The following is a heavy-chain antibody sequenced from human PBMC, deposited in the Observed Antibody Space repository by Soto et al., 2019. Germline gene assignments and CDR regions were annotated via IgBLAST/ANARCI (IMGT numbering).Heavy chain of an antibody. D-gene: IGHD3-10*01. V-gene: IGHV3-48*01. CDR2: ISSVSGTI. Sequence: GRSLRLTCAASGFTFSRYSMNWVRLAPGKGLEWVSYISSVSGTIYYADSVKGRFTISRDNARNSLYLQMNSLRVEDSAVYYCAREIRTAMVRGAMDVWGQGTTVTVSS. J-gene: IGHJ6*02. CDR3: AREIRTAMVRGAMDV. CDR1: GFTFSRYS.